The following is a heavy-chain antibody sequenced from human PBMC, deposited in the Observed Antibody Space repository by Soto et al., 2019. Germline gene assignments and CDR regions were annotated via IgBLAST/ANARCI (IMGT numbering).Heavy chain of an antibody. V-gene: IGHV1-3*01. CDR2: INAGNGNT. J-gene: IGHJ4*02. Sequence: GASVKVSCKASGYTFTSYAIHWVRQAPGQRLEWMGWINAGNGNTKYSQKFQGRVTITRDTSASTAYMELSSLRSEDTAVYYCARDPTLHSSSWYDDLGVPFDYWGQGTLVTVSS. CDR3: ARDPTLHSSSWYDDLGVPFDY. D-gene: IGHD6-13*01. CDR1: GYTFTSYA.